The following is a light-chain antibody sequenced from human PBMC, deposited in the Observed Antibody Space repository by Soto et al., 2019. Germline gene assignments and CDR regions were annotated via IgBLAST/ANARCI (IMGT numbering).Light chain of an antibody. CDR3: MQDLHTCYT. Sequence: DIVMTQSPISLPVTPGEPASISCRSSQSLLDSNGYNYLDWYLQKPWQSPQLLIYLGSNRATGVPGRFSGSGSGTDFTLKISRVEAEDVGVYDYMQDLHTCYTLGQGTELESK. CDR1: QSLLDSNGYNY. V-gene: IGKV2-28*01. CDR2: LGS. J-gene: IGKJ2*01.